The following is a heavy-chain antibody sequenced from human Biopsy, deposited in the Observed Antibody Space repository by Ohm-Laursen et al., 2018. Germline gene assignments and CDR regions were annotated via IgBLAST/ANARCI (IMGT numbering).Heavy chain of an antibody. D-gene: IGHD5-12*01. Sequence: SDTLSLTWTVSGDTISTYYWNWIRQTPGKGLEWIGYIHYTGHIRINPSLNSRATISVDTSKDQFSLKLSSLTAADTAIYYCARNRVDVVKVTTIGWNFDLWGRGTRVTVSS. CDR3: ARNRVDVVKVTTIGWNFDL. CDR1: GDTISTYY. V-gene: IGHV4-59*08. J-gene: IGHJ2*01. CDR2: IHYTGHI.